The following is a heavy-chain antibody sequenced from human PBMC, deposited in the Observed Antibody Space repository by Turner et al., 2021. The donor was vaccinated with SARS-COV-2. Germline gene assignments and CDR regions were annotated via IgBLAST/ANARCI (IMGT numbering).Heavy chain of an antibody. J-gene: IGHJ4*02. CDR1: GYTLTEIF. CDR2: FDPEDRET. CDR3: ATDPLGWAGYDY. D-gene: IGHD6-25*01. Sequence: QVQLVQSGAEMKKPGASVKVSCKVYGYTLTEIFIHWVRQAPGKGLEWMVGFDPEDRETIYAQKFHDRVTMTEDTSTDIAYMELSSLSSDDTAVYYCATDPLGWAGYDYWGQGTLVTVSS. V-gene: IGHV1-24*01.